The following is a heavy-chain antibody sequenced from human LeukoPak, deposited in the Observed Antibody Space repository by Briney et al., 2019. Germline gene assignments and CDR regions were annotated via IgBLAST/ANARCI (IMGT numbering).Heavy chain of an antibody. D-gene: IGHD3-22*01. J-gene: IGHJ4*02. CDR3: ARGRDYTYYYDSSGSGGGDY. CDR2: INHSGST. V-gene: IGHV4-34*01. Sequence: PSETLSLTCAVYGGSFSGYYWSWIRQPPGKGLEWIGEINHSGSTNYNPSLKSRVTISVDTSKNQFSLKLSSVTAADTAVYYCARGRDYTYYYDSSGSGGGDYWGQGTLVTVSS. CDR1: GGSFSGYY.